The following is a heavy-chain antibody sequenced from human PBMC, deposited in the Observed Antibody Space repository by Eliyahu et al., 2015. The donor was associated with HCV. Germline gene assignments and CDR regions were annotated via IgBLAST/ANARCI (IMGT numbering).Heavy chain of an antibody. CDR2: MYYSGST. CDR1: GASIRHYX. D-gene: IGHD1-1*01. CDR3: ATERQTEGFEY. Sequence: QVQLQESGPGLXKPSQTLSLTCXXPGASIRHYXWSWIRQPPGKGLEWIGNMYYSGSTXYNPSLKSRVTMSVDTSKNQMSLKVYSVTAADTAVYYCATERQTEGFEYWGQGTLVTVSS. V-gene: IGHV4-59*01. J-gene: IGHJ4*02.